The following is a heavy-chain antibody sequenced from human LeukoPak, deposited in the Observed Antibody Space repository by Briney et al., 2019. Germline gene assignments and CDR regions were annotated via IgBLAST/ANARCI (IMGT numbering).Heavy chain of an antibody. V-gene: IGHV1-46*01. D-gene: IGHD4-17*01. CDR3: ARDRRGYGDLYAFDI. CDR1: GYTFTSYY. Sequence: ASVKVSCKASGYTFTSYYMHWVRQAPGQGLEWMGIINPSGGSTSYAQKFQGRVTMTRDMSTSTVYMELSSLRSEDTAVYYCARDRRGYGDLYAFDIWGQGTMVTVSS. CDR2: INPSGGST. J-gene: IGHJ3*02.